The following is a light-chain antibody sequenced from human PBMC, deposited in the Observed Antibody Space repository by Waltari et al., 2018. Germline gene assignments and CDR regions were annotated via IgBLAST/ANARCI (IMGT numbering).Light chain of an antibody. CDR2: AAS. CDR3: QQSYTTPT. Sequence: DIQLTQSPSSLSASVGDRVTITCRASQNIIIYLRWYQQKPGKAPNLLIYAASNVESGVPSRFSGSWSGTDFTLNISSLQAEDLATYYCQQSYTTPTFGQGTKVEI. V-gene: IGKV1-39*01. CDR1: QNIIIY. J-gene: IGKJ1*01.